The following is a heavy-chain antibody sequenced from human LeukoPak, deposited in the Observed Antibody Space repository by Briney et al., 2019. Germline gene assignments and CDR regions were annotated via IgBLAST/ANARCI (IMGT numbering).Heavy chain of an antibody. CDR1: GFTFSSYA. Sequence: GRSLRLSCAASGFTFSSYAMHWVRQAPGKGMEWVAVISYDGSNKYYADSVKGRSTISRDNSKNTLYLQMNSLRAEDTAVYYCARDRDSSSWSRGYFDYWGQGTLVTVSS. CDR2: ISYDGSNK. J-gene: IGHJ4*02. V-gene: IGHV3-30*04. CDR3: ARDRDSSSWSRGYFDY. D-gene: IGHD6-13*01.